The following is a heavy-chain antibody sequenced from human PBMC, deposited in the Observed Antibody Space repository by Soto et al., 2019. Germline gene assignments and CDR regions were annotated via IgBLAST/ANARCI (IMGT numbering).Heavy chain of an antibody. CDR3: ARVTIVFLRLPDYYYMDG. V-gene: IGHV1-18*01. CDR1: GYTFTSYG. CDR2: ISAYNGNT. J-gene: IGHJ6*03. Sequence: VKVSCKASGYTFTSYGISWVRQAPGQGLEWMGWISAYNGNTNYAQKLQGRVTITADKSTSTAYMELSSLRSEDTAVYYCARVTIVFLRLPDYYYMDGRGKGTTVTVSS. D-gene: IGHD1-26*01.